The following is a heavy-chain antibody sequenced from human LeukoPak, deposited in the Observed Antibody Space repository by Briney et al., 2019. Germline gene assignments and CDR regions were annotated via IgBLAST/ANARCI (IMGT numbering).Heavy chain of an antibody. Sequence: GGSLKLSCAASGFTFSGSAIHWVRQSSGKGLEWVGQIGKKDKGYATATAYAASVKGRFTISRDDSINTAYLQMKSLKTEDTALYYCTRDSGTYNWFDPWGQGTLVTVSS. CDR2: IGKKDKGYATAT. D-gene: IGHD1-26*01. CDR1: GFTFSGSA. V-gene: IGHV3-73*01. J-gene: IGHJ5*02. CDR3: TRDSGTYNWFDP.